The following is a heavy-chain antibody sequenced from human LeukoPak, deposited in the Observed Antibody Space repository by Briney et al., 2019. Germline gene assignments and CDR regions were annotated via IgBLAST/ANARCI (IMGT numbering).Heavy chain of an antibody. D-gene: IGHD5-18*01. CDR3: ARARGYSYGPFDY. V-gene: IGHV3-30*04. Sequence: HPGGSLRHSCAASGFTFSSYAMHWVRQAPGKGLEWVAVISYDGSNKYYADSVKGRFTISRDNSKNTLYLQMNSLRAEDTAVYYCARARGYSYGPFDYWGQGTLVTVSS. CDR1: GFTFSSYA. J-gene: IGHJ4*02. CDR2: ISYDGSNK.